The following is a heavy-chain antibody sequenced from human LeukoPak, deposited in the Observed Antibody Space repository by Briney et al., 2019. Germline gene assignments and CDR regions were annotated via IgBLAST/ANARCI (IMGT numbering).Heavy chain of an antibody. J-gene: IGHJ5*02. D-gene: IGHD3-10*01. CDR2: ISGSGGST. CDR3: AKDVPICGSVSPNWFDP. CDR1: GFTFSSYA. V-gene: IGHV3-23*01. Sequence: GGSLRLSCAASGFTFSSYAMSWVRQAPGKGLEWVSAISGSGGSTYYADSVKGRFTISRDNSKNTLYLQMNSLRAEDTAVYYCAKDVPICGSVSPNWFDPWGQGTLVTVSS.